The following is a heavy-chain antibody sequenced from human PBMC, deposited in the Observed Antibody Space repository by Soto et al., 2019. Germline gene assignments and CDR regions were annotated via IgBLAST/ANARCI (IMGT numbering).Heavy chain of an antibody. CDR2: ISSSSSYI. J-gene: IGHJ6*02. Sequence: PGGSLRLSCAASGFTFSSYSMNWVRQAPGKGLEWVSSISSSSSYIYYADSVKGRFTISRDNAKNSLYLQMNSLRAEDTAVYYCARDRQWLVDGDYGMDVWGQGTTVTVSS. CDR3: ARDRQWLVDGDYGMDV. CDR1: GFTFSSYS. V-gene: IGHV3-21*01. D-gene: IGHD6-19*01.